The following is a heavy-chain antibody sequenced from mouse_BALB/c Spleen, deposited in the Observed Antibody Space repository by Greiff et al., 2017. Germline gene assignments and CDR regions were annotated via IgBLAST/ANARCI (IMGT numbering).Heavy chain of an antibody. CDR3: ARLYYYGSSPYYFDY. Sequence: EVMLVESGGGLVKPGGSLKLSCAASGFTFSDYYMYWVRQTPEKRLEWVATISAGGGYTYYPDTLKGRFTISRDNAKNTLYLQMSSLKSEDTAMYYCARLYYYGSSPYYFDYWGQGTTLTVSA. CDR2: ISAGGGYT. V-gene: IGHV5-4*02. D-gene: IGHD1-1*01. J-gene: IGHJ2*01. CDR1: GFTFSDYY.